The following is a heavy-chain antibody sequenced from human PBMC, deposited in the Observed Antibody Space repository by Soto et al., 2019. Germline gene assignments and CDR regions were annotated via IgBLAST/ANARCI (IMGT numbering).Heavy chain of an antibody. D-gene: IGHD3-3*01. CDR3: AREYYDFWSGLYYGIDV. Sequence: ASVKVSCKASGYTFTSYGISWVRQAPGQGLEWMGWISAYNGNTNYAQKLQGRVTMTTDTSTSTAYMELRSLRSDDTAVYYCAREYYDFWSGLYYGIDVWGQGTTVTVSS. CDR1: GYTFTSYG. V-gene: IGHV1-18*04. CDR2: ISAYNGNT. J-gene: IGHJ6*02.